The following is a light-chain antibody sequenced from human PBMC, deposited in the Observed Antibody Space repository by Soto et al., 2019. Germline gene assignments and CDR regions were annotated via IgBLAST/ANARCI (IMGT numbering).Light chain of an antibody. J-gene: IGLJ1*01. CDR1: SSNIGGNS. V-gene: IGLV1-51*01. Sequence: QSALTQPPSVSAAPGQKVTISCSGSSSNIGGNSVSWYQQLPGTAPKLLIYDDNKRPSGIPDRFSGSKSGTSATLGITGFQTGDEADYYRGSWDSSLRAYVFGTGTKVTVL. CDR3: GSWDSSLRAYV. CDR2: DDN.